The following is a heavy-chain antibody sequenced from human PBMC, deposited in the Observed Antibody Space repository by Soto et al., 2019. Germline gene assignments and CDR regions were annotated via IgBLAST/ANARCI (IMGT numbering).Heavy chain of an antibody. CDR1: GGSISSGGYS. V-gene: IGHV4-30-2*01. CDR2: IYHSGST. J-gene: IGHJ4*02. D-gene: IGHD2-21*02. CDR3: ARGVAVVVTAYFDY. Sequence: QLQLQESGSGLVKPSQTLSLTCAVSGGSISSGGYSWSWIRQPPGKGLEWIGYIYHSGSTYYNPSLQSRFTISVDRSKNQFSLKLSSVTAADTAVYYCARGVAVVVTAYFDYWGQGTLVTVSS.